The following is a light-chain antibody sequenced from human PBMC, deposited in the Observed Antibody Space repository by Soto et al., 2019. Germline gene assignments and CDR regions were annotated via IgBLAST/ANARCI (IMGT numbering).Light chain of an antibody. CDR2: EVS. Sequence: QSVLTQPASVSGSPGQSITISCTGTSSDVGGYNYVSWYQQHPGKAPKLMIYEVSNRPSGVPDRFSGSKSGNTASLTISGLQADDEADYYCCSYAGTYTFVFGGGTKLTVL. J-gene: IGLJ3*02. CDR1: SSDVGGYNY. V-gene: IGLV2-11*01. CDR3: CSYAGTYTFV.